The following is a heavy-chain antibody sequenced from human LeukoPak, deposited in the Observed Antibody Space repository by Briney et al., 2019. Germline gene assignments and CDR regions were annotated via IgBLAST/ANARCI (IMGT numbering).Heavy chain of an antibody. D-gene: IGHD1-26*01. V-gene: IGHV3-23*01. J-gene: IGHJ4*02. CDR3: AKDYIKMPLVGATFFDY. CDR2: ISGSGGST. Sequence: PGGSLRLSCAASGFTFSSYATSWVRQAPGKGLEWVSAISGSGGSTYYADSVKGRFTISRDNSKNTLYLQMNSLRAEDTAVYYCAKDYIKMPLVGATFFDYWGQGTLVTVSS. CDR1: GFTFSSYA.